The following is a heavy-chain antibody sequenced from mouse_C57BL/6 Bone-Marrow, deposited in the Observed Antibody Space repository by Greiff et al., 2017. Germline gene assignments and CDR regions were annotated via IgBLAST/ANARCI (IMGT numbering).Heavy chain of an antibody. D-gene: IGHD4-1*01. CDR2: IDPENGDT. Sequence: EVQLQQSGAELVRPGASVKLSCTASGFNIKDDYMHWVKQKPEQGLEWIGWIDPENGDTEYASKFQGKATITADTSSNTAYLQLSSLTSEDTAVYYCTTWDGAMDYWGQGTSVTVSS. V-gene: IGHV14-4*01. CDR3: TTWDGAMDY. J-gene: IGHJ4*01. CDR1: GFNIKDDY.